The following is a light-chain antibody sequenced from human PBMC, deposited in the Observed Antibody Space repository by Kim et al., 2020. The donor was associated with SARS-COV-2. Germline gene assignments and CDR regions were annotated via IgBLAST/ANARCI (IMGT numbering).Light chain of an antibody. CDR2: AAS. Sequence: ASVVDSDTIPCRARQDINNYLAWFQQKPGKAPQLLIYAASSLQYGVPSKFSGSGSGTDFTLTISSLQPEDFATYYCQQYNSYPFTFGQGTRLEI. CDR3: QQYNSYPFT. V-gene: IGKV1-16*02. CDR1: QDINNY. J-gene: IGKJ5*01.